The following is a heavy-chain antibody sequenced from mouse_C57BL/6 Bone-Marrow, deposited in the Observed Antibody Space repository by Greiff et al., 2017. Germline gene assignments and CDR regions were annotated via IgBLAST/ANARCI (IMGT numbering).Heavy chain of an antibody. CDR3: TWNFAWFAY. CDR2: IRLKSDNYAT. V-gene: IGHV6-3*01. Sequence: EVQLVASGGGLVQPGGSMKLSCVASGFTFSNYWMNWVRQSPEKGLEWVAQIRLKSDNYATHYAESVKGRFTISRDDSKSSVYLQMNNLRAEDTGIYYCTWNFAWFAYWGQGTLVTVAA. J-gene: IGHJ3*01. CDR1: GFTFSNYW.